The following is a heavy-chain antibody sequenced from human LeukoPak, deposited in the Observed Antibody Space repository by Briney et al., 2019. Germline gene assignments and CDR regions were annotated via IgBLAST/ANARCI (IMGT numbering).Heavy chain of an antibody. CDR2: INHSGST. D-gene: IGHD5-24*01. V-gene: IGHV4-34*01. CDR3: ARRGDGYNCFDY. CDR1: GGSFSGYY. J-gene: IGHJ4*02. Sequence: SETLSLTCAVYGGSFSGYYWSWIRQPPGKGLEWIGEINHSGSTNYNPSLKGRVTISVDTSKNQFSLKLSSVTAADTAVYYCARRGDGYNCFDYWGQGTLVTVSS.